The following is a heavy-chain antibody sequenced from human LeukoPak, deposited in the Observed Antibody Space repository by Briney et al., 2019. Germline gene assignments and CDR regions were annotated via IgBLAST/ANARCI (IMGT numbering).Heavy chain of an antibody. CDR2: IYTSGST. D-gene: IGHD3-22*01. CDR3: AREGSIYYSDSSGYLGY. Sequence: PSETLSLTCTDSGGSISSYYWSWIRQPAGKGLEWIGRIYTSGSTNYNPSLKSRVTMSIDTSKNQFSLKLSSVTAADTAVYYCAREGSIYYSDSSGYLGYWGQGTLVTVSS. J-gene: IGHJ4*02. V-gene: IGHV4-4*07. CDR1: GGSISSYY.